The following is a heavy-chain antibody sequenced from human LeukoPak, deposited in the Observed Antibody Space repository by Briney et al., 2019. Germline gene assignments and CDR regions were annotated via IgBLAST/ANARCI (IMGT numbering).Heavy chain of an antibody. Sequence: PGRSLRLSCAASGFTFSSYGMHWVRQAPGKGLEWVAVIWYDGSNKYYADFVKGRFTISRDNSKNTLYLQMNSLRAEDTAVYYCAREKRFHRWAFDIWGQGTMVTVSS. CDR1: GFTFSSYG. CDR2: IWYDGSNK. J-gene: IGHJ3*02. V-gene: IGHV3-33*01. D-gene: IGHD4-23*01. CDR3: AREKRFHRWAFDI.